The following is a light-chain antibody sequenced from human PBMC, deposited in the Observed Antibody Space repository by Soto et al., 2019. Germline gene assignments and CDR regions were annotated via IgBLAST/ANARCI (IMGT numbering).Light chain of an antibody. Sequence: EIVMAQSPATLSVSPGERATLSCRASQSVGSNLAWYQQKPGQAPRLLIYGASSRATGIPDRFSGSGSGTDLTLTISRPEPEDFAVYYCQQYGTSPITFGQGTRMEI. CDR3: QQYGTSPIT. V-gene: IGKV3-20*01. CDR1: QSVGSN. J-gene: IGKJ5*01. CDR2: GAS.